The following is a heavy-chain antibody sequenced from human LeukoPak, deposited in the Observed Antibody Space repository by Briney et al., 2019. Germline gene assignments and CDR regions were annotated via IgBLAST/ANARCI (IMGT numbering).Heavy chain of an antibody. D-gene: IGHD2/OR15-2a*01. Sequence: GGSLRLSCAASGFTFSNYAMNWVRQAPGKGLEWVSTISGNGGSTNYADSVKGRFTISRDNSKNSLYLQMDSLRAEDTAVYYCARDFYHGGYWGQGALVTVPS. CDR1: GFTFSNYA. J-gene: IGHJ4*02. CDR3: ARDFYHGGY. V-gene: IGHV3-23*01. CDR2: ISGNGGST.